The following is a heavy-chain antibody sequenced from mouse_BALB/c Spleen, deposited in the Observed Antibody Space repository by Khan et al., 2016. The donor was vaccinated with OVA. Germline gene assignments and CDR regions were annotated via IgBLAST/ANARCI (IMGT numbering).Heavy chain of an antibody. D-gene: IGHD2-1*01. V-gene: IGHV1S81*02. J-gene: IGHJ3*01. CDR1: GYTFTSYY. Sequence: QVQLKQSGAELVKPGSSLKISCKASGYTFTSYYMYWVKQRPGQGLEWIGGINPSNGGTHFNETFKSKATLTVDKSSSTAYMQLSSLTSKDSAVYYCARSGYGNPFAYWGQGTLVTVSA. CDR3: ARSGYGNPFAY. CDR2: INPSNGGT.